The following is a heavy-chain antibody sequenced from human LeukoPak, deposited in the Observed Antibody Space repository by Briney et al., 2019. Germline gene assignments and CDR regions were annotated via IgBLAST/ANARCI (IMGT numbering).Heavy chain of an antibody. Sequence: SETLSLTCAVYGGSFSGYYWSWIRQSPGKGLEWIGEIKYSGSANYNPSLKSRVTISIDTSKNQFSLKLSSVSAADTGVYYCARGPTVETHDFDYWGQGTLVTVSS. CDR2: IKYSGSA. CDR1: GGSFSGYY. CDR3: ARGPTVETHDFDY. V-gene: IGHV4-34*01. J-gene: IGHJ4*02. D-gene: IGHD4-23*01.